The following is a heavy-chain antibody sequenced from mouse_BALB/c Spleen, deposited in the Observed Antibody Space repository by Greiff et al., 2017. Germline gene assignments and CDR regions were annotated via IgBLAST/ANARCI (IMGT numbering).Heavy chain of an antibody. CDR3: ARDSNYYGSSYGYFDY. V-gene: IGHV5-17*02. J-gene: IGHJ2*01. CDR1: GFTFSSFG. CDR2: ISSGSSTI. D-gene: IGHD1-1*01. Sequence: DVMLVESGGGLVQPGGSRKLSCAASGFTFSSFGMHWVRQAPEKGLEWVAYISSGSSTIYYADTVKGRFTISRDNPKNTLFLQMTSLRSEDTAMYYCARDSNYYGSSYGYFDYWGQGTTLTVSS.